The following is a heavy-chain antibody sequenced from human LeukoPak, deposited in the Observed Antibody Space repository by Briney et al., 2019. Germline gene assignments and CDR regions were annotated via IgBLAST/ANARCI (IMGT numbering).Heavy chain of an antibody. CDR1: GGSISSYY. J-gene: IGHJ5*02. V-gene: IGHV4-4*07. CDR3: ARSNGKTIAAVSSGFDP. Sequence: SETLSLTCTVSGGSISSYYWSWIRQPAGKGLEWIGRIYTSGSTNYHPSLKSRVTMSVDTSKNQFSLKLSSVTAADTAVYYCARSNGKTIAAVSSGFDPWGQGTLVTVSS. CDR2: IYTSGST. D-gene: IGHD6-25*01.